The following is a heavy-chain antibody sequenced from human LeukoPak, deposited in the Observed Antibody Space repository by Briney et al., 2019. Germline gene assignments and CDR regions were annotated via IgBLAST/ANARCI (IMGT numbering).Heavy chain of an antibody. CDR3: ARDQRIGGRYCSSTSCYPPDY. D-gene: IGHD2-2*01. CDR2: INSDGSST. Sequence: GGSLRLSCAASGFTFSSYWMHWVRRAPGKGLVGVSRINSDGSSTSYADSVKGRFTISRDNAKNTLYLQMNSLRAEDTAVYYCARDQRIGGRYCSSTSCYPPDYWGQGTLVTVSS. V-gene: IGHV3-74*01. CDR1: GFTFSSYW. J-gene: IGHJ4*02.